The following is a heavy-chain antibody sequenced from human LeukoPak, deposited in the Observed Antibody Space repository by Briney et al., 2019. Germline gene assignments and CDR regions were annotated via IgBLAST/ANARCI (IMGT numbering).Heavy chain of an antibody. CDR1: AYSISSGYF. J-gene: IGHJ5*02. D-gene: IGHD3-10*01. Sequence: SETLSLTCTVSAYSISSGYFWGWIRQPPGKGLEWIGSIYHSGSTSYNPSLKSRVTISVDTSKNQFSLKLTSVTASDTAVYYCARDRSYYASGSFARGSEFDPWGQGTLVTVSS. V-gene: IGHV4-38-2*02. CDR2: IYHSGST. CDR3: ARDRSYYASGSFARGSEFDP.